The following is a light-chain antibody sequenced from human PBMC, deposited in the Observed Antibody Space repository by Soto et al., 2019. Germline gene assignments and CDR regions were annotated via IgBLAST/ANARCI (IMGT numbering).Light chain of an antibody. J-gene: IGKJ1*01. V-gene: IGKV1-5*03. CDR3: QHYNSYSAA. CDR2: KAS. CDR1: QTISIW. Sequence: DIQMTQSPSTLSGSVGDRVTITCLAIQTISIWLYWYQQKPGKAPKLLIYKASTLKSGVPSRFRGSGSGTEFTLTISSLQPDDFETYCCQHYNSYSAAFGQGTKVDIK.